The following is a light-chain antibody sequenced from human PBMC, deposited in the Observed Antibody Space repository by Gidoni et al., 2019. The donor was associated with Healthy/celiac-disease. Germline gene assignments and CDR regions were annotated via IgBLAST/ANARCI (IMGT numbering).Light chain of an antibody. Sequence: EIGMTQSPATLPVSPGERATLSCRASQRVSSNLAWYQQKPGQAPRLLIYGASTSATGIPARFSGSGSGTEFTLTISSLQSEDFAVYYCQQYNNWPSSLTFGGGTKVEIK. CDR3: QQYNNWPSSLT. V-gene: IGKV3-15*01. J-gene: IGKJ4*01. CDR2: GAS. CDR1: QRVSSN.